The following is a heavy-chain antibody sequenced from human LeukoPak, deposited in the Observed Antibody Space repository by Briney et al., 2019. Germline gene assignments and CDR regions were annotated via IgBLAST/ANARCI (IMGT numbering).Heavy chain of an antibody. CDR1: GYTFTSYG. D-gene: IGHD3-22*01. CDR3: ARDIRFFDDSSGLPLSN. V-gene: IGHV1-18*01. Sequence: ASVKVPCKASGYTFTSYGISWVRQAPGQGLEWMGWISAYNGNTNYAQKLQGRVTMTTDTSTSTAYMELRSLRSDDTAVYYCARDIRFFDDSSGLPLSNWGQGTLVTVSS. CDR2: ISAYNGNT. J-gene: IGHJ4*02.